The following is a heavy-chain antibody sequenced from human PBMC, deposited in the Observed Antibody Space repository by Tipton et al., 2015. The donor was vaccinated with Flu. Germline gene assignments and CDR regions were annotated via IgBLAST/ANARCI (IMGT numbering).Heavy chain of an antibody. Sequence: TLSLTCTVSGGSITNDKYSWSWIRQPAGKGLEWIGRIYTSGSIKYNPSLESRVTISIDTSKNQFSLRLSSVTAADTAVYYCARRLSSVIWSEGFDFWGQGSLVTVSS. CDR1: GGSITNDKYS. CDR2: IYTSGSI. D-gene: IGHD3-22*01. J-gene: IGHJ4*02. V-gene: IGHV4-61*02. CDR3: ARRLSSVIWSEGFDF.